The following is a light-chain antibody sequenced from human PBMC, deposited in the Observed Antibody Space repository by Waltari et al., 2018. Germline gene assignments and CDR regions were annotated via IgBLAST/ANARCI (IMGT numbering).Light chain of an antibody. Sequence: EILLTQSPGPLLLSPGKGVPPSCRASQSVIRALAWYQQKPGQAPRLLLYGASTRATGIPDRFSGSGSGTDFSLTISRLEPEDFAVYYCQHYVRLPVTFGQGTKVEIK. CDR2: GAS. CDR3: QHYVRLPVT. V-gene: IGKV3-20*01. CDR1: QSVIRA. J-gene: IGKJ1*01.